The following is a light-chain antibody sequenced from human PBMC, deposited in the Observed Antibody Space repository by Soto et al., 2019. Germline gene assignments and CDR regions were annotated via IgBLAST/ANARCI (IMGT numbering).Light chain of an antibody. Sequence: EIVLTQSPGTLSLSPGERATLSCRASQSVSSSYLAWHQQKPGQAPRLLIYGASSRATGIPDRFSGSGSGTDFTLTISRLEPDDFAVYYCQQYASSPPTFGRGTKVEIK. CDR3: QQYASSPPT. J-gene: IGKJ1*01. CDR1: QSVSSSY. CDR2: GAS. V-gene: IGKV3-20*01.